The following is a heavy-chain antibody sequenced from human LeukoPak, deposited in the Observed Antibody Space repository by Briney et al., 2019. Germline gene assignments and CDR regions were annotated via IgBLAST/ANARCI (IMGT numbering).Heavy chain of an antibody. CDR1: GFTFSSYE. Sequence: PGGSLRLSCAASGFTFSSYEMNWVRQAPGKGLEWVSYISSSGSTVYYADSVKGRFTISRDNAKNSLYLQMNSLRAEDTAVYYCAKFKGYFDWRYFDYWGQGTLVTVSS. CDR2: ISSSGSTV. V-gene: IGHV3-48*03. J-gene: IGHJ4*02. CDR3: AKFKGYFDWRYFDY. D-gene: IGHD3-9*01.